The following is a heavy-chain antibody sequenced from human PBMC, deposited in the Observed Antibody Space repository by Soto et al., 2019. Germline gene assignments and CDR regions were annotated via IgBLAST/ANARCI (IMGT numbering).Heavy chain of an antibody. V-gene: IGHV3-7*01. CDR2: IKQDGSEK. D-gene: IGHD4-17*01. J-gene: IGHJ4*02. CDR1: GFTFSSYW. CDR3: ARDYGDYGDYPHYYDY. Sequence: PGGSLRLSCAASGFTFSSYWMSWVRQAPGKGLEWVANIKQDGSEKYYVDSVKGRFTISRDNAKNSLYLQMNSLRAEDTAVYYCARDYGDYGDYPHYYDYWGQGTLVTVSS.